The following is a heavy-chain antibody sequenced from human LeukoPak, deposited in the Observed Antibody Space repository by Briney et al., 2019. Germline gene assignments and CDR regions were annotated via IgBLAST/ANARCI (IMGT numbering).Heavy chain of an antibody. V-gene: IGHV4-34*01. CDR3: ARSRGRSLGL. D-gene: IGHD5-24*01. CDR1: GGSFSGYY. Sequence: PSETLSLTCAVYGGSFSGYYWSWIRQPPGKGLEWIGEINHSGSTNYNPPLKSRVTISVDTSKNQFSLKLSSVTAADTAVYYCARSRGRSLGLWGQGTLVTVSS. CDR2: INHSGST. J-gene: IGHJ4*02.